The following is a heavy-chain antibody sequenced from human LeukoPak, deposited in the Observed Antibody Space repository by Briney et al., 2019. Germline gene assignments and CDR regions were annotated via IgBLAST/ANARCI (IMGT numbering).Heavy chain of an antibody. Sequence: PSQTPSLTRTVSGGSTTSSSSDCGWVRHPPGKGREWVGSIYYSGSTYYNPSLKTRVTISVDTSKTQFSLKLHSVTAADTAVYYCARVSPGKTTVTRGDFDYWGQGTLVTVSS. CDR1: GGSTTSSSSD. CDR2: IYYSGST. V-gene: IGHV4-39*07. CDR3: ARVSPGKTTVTRGDFDY. J-gene: IGHJ4*02. D-gene: IGHD4-17*01.